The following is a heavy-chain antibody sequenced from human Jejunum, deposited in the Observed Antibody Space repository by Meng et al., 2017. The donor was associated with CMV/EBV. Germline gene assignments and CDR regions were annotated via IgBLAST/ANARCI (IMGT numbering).Heavy chain of an antibody. V-gene: IGHV3-53*01. J-gene: IGHJ4*02. CDR1: GFSVSGNY. CDR2: IYGGGST. Sequence: CAASGFSVSGNYMSWVRQAPGKGREWVANIYGGGSTFHADSVKGRFTISRDDSKNTVYLQMNNLRAEDTAVYYCAREPWGYYYGPFWGQGTLVTVSS. CDR3: AREPWGYYYGPF. D-gene: IGHD3-3*01.